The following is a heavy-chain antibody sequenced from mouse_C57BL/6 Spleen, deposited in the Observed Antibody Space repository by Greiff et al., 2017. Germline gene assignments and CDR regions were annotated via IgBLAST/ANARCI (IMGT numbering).Heavy chain of an antibody. CDR2: INPSTGGT. J-gene: IGHJ4*01. Sequence: EVKLMESGPELVKPGASVKISCKASGYSFTGYYMNWVKQSPEKSLEWIGEINPSTGGTTYNQKFKAKATLTVDKSSSTAYMQLKSLTSEDSAVYYCARKPLTGYAMDYWGQGTSVTVSS. CDR3: ARKPLTGYAMDY. D-gene: IGHD4-1*01. V-gene: IGHV1-42*01. CDR1: GYSFTGYY.